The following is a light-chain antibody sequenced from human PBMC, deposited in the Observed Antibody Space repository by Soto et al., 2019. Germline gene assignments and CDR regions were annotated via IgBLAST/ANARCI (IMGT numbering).Light chain of an antibody. CDR2: DVT. CDR1: SSDVGGYNY. CDR3: TSFAGSGTYV. J-gene: IGLJ1*01. V-gene: IGLV2-14*01. Sequence: QSVLTQPASASGSPGQSITISCTGTSSDVGGYNYVSWYQQHPGKAPKLIIFDVTNRPSGVSDRFSGSKSGSTASLTISGLQADDEADYYCTSFAGSGTYVFGTGTKLTVL.